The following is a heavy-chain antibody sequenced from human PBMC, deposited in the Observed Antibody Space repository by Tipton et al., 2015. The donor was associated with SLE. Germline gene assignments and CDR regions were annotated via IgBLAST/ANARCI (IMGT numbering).Heavy chain of an antibody. V-gene: IGHV4-34*01. CDR3: ARVPGLERSYSYYYYMDV. CDR2: INHSGST. J-gene: IGHJ6*03. CDR1: GGSFSGYY. D-gene: IGHD1-1*01. Sequence: TLSLTCAVYGGSFSGYYWSWIRQPPGKGLEWIGEINHSGSTKYNPSLRSRVTISVDTSKKQFSLKLTSVTAADTALYYCARVPGLERSYSYYYYMDVWGKGTTVTVSS.